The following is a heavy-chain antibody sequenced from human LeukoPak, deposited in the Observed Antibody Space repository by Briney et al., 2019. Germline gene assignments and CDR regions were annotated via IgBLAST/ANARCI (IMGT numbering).Heavy chain of an antibody. V-gene: IGHV3-48*01. Sequence: GGSLRLSCAASGFTFSSYSMNWVRQAPGKGLEWVSYISSSSSTIYYADSVKGRFTISRDNAKNSLYLQMNSLRAEDTAVYYCARVPTYYYDSSGQVDYWGQGTLVTVSS. J-gene: IGHJ4*02. CDR3: ARVPTYYYDSSGQVDY. D-gene: IGHD3-22*01. CDR1: GFTFSSYS. CDR2: ISSSSSTI.